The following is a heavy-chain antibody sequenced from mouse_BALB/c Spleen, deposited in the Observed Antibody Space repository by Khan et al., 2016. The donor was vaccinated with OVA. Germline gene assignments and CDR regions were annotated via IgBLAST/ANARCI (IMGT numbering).Heavy chain of an antibody. CDR3: ARAYYMYDGYYAMDY. Sequence: VQLQESGPGLVAPSQSLSITCTVSGFSLSRYNIHWVRQPPGKGLEWLGMIWGGGGTDYNSTLKSRLSIRKDNSKSQVFLKMNSLQTDDTAMYYCARAYYMYDGYYAMDYWGQGTSVTVSS. D-gene: IGHD2-14*01. J-gene: IGHJ4*01. CDR2: IWGGGGT. V-gene: IGHV2-6-4*01. CDR1: GFSLSRYN.